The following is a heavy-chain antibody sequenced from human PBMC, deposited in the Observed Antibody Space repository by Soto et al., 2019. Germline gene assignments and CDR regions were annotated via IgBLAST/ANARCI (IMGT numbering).Heavy chain of an antibody. D-gene: IGHD6-19*01. J-gene: IGHJ6*02. V-gene: IGHV3-21*01. CDR1: GFTFSSYS. CDR3: ARGGWNYYYYYGMDV. CDR2: ISSSSSYI. Sequence: VQLVESGGGLVKPGGSLRLSCAASGFTFSSYSMNWVRQAPGKGLKWVSSISSSSSYIYYADSVKGRFTISRDNAKNSLYLQMNSLRAEDTAVYYCARGGWNYYYYYGMDVWGQGTTVTVSS.